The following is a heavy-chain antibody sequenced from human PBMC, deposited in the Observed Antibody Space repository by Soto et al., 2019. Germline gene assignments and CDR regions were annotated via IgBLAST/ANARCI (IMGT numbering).Heavy chain of an antibody. CDR3: ARPRGDYYDSSGLFDY. V-gene: IGHV1-69*02. J-gene: IGHJ4*02. Sequence: QVQLVQSGAEVKKPGSSVKVSCKASGGTFSSYTISWVRQAPGQGLEWMGRIIPILGIANYAQKFQGRVKITADKSTSTAYMELSSLRSEDTAVYYCARPRGDYYDSSGLFDYWGQGTLVTVSS. CDR1: GGTFSSYT. D-gene: IGHD3-22*01. CDR2: IIPILGIA.